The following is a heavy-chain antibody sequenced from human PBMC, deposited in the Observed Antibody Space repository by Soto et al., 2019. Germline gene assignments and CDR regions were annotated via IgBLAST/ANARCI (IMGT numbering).Heavy chain of an antibody. V-gene: IGHV4-59*01. J-gene: IGHJ6*02. CDR1: GGSISSYY. Sequence: ATETLSLTCTVSGGSISSYYWSWIRQPPGKGLEWIGYIYYSGSTNYNPSLKSRVTISVDTSKNQFSLKLSSVTAADTAVYYCARGGYYYDGMDVWGQGTTVTVSS. CDR3: ARGGYYYDGMDV. CDR2: IYYSGST.